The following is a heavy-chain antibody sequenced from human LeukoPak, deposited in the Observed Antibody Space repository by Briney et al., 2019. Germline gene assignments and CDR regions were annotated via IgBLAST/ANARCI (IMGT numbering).Heavy chain of an antibody. Sequence: GGSLRLSCAASGFTFSSHWMHWVRQAPGKGLVWVSHINSDGSDTSYADSVKGRFTISRDNAKNTLYLQMNSLRAEDTAVYYCVRGRFGGYFDHWGQGSLVTVSS. J-gene: IGHJ4*02. V-gene: IGHV3-74*01. CDR2: INSDGSDT. D-gene: IGHD2-15*01. CDR1: GFTFSSHW. CDR3: VRGRFGGYFDH.